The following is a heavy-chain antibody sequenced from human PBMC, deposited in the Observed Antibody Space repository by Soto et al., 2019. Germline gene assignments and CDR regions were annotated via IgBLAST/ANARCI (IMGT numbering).Heavy chain of an antibody. CDR1: GYTLTELY. V-gene: IGHV1-24*01. J-gene: IGHJ5*02. CDR3: ARKERRWFQP. Sequence: ASVKVSCKVSGYTLTELYIHWVRQATGKGLEWMGGIDPEDGETIYAQKFQGRVTMTKDTSISTAYMELSSMRSEDTAVYYCARKERRWFQPWGQGTLVTVSS. CDR2: IDPEDGET.